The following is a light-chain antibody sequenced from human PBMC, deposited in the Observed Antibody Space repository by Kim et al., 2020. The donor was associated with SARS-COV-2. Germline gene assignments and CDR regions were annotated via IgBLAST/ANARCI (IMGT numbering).Light chain of an antibody. J-gene: IGLJ3*02. CDR2: YDS. V-gene: IGLV3-21*04. Sequence: PCETAGISWGGNNIGRKSGPWCQQKQGQAAGLVISYDSDRPSGIPERFSGSTVGNTATLTIRRVEAGDEADYYCQVWDSTIDHRVVFGGGTQLTVL. CDR3: QVWDSTIDHRVV. CDR1: NIGRKS.